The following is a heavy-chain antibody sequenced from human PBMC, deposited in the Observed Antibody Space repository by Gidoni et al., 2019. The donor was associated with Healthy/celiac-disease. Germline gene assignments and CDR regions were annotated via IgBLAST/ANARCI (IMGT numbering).Heavy chain of an antibody. CDR3: ARHRDHYVFDY. CDR2: IYYSGST. V-gene: IGHV4-39*01. J-gene: IGHJ4*02. CDR1: GGSISSSSYY. Sequence: QLQLQESGPGLVKPSATLSLTCTVSGGSISSSSYYWGWNRQPPGKGLEWIGSIYYSGSTYYNPSLKSRVTISVDTSKNQFSLKLSSVTAADTAVYYCARHRDHYVFDYWGQGTLVTVSS. D-gene: IGHD3-10*02.